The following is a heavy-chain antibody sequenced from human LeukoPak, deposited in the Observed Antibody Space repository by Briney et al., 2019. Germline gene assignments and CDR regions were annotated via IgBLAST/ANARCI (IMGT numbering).Heavy chain of an antibody. D-gene: IGHD3-10*01. CDR1: GGTFSSYA. J-gene: IGHJ6*02. CDR3: ARSITMVRGVILYYYYGMDV. V-gene: IGHV1-69*04. CDR2: IIPILGIA. Sequence: EASVKVSCKASGGTFSSYAISWVRQAPGQGLESMGRIIPILGIANYAQKFQGRVTITADKSTSTAYMELSSLRSEDTAVYYCARSITMVRGVILYYYYGMDVWGQGTTVTVSS.